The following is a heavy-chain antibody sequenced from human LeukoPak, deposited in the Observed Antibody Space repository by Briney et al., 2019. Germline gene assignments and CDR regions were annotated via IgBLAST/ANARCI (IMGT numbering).Heavy chain of an antibody. CDR2: NSWNSGSI. D-gene: IGHD1-26*01. V-gene: IGHV3-9*01. Sequence: PGRSLRLSCAASGFTFDDYAMHWVRQAPGKGLEWVSGNSWNSGSIGYADSVKGRFTISRDNAKNSLYLQMNSLRAEDTALYYCAKGAKWELFQEAFDIWGQGTMVTVSS. J-gene: IGHJ3*02. CDR3: AKGAKWELFQEAFDI. CDR1: GFTFDDYA.